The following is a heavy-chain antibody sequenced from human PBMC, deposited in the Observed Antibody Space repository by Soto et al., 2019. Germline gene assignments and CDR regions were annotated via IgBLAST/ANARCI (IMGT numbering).Heavy chain of an antibody. CDR3: ARDADAVPFDH. CDR1: GFSFSTYW. CDR2: IDPDGRNA. V-gene: IGHV3-74*01. D-gene: IGHD3-10*02. Sequence: EVQLVESGGGLIRPGGSLRLSCAASGFSFSTYWMHWVRLPPGKGPVWVSRIDPDGRNAVYAGSVQGRFSVSRDNVRNTLYLEMNSLRAEDTALYFCARDADAVPFDHWGQGTLVTVSS. J-gene: IGHJ4*02.